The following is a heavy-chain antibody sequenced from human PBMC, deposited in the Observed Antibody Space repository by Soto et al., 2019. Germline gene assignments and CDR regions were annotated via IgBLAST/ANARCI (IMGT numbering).Heavy chain of an antibody. J-gene: IGHJ6*02. CDR1: GFTFSSYG. CDR2: ISYDGSNK. CDR3: AKDLGQGNYYYCGMDV. V-gene: IGHV3-30*18. Sequence: QVQLVESGGGVVQPGRSLRLSCAASGFTFSSYGMHWVRQAPGKGLEWVAVISYDGSNKYYADSVKGRFTISRDNSKNTLYLQMNSLRAEDTAVYYCAKDLGQGNYYYCGMDVWGQGTTVTVSS. D-gene: IGHD7-27*01.